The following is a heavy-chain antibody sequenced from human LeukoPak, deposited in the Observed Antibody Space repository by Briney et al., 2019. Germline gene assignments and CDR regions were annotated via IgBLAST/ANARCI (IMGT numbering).Heavy chain of an antibody. V-gene: IGHV4-34*01. CDR3: ARDGLHSYYYYYMDV. Sequence: SETLSLTCAVYGGSFSGYYWSWIRQPPGKGLEWIGSIYHSGSTYYNPSLKSRVTISVDTSKNQFSLKLSSVTAADTAVYYCARDGLHSYYYYYMDVWGKGTTVTVSS. CDR2: IYHSGST. D-gene: IGHD5-24*01. CDR1: GGSFSGYY. J-gene: IGHJ6*03.